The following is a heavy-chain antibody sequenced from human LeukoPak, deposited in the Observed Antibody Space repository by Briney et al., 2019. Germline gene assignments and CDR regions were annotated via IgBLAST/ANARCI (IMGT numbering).Heavy chain of an antibody. J-gene: IGHJ4*02. CDR1: GYSISSGYY. CDR2: IYHTGIT. D-gene: IGHD3-10*01. CDR3: APTLYYYGPSPNGY. Sequence: NPSETLSLTCTVSGYSISSGYYWGWIRQTPEKGLEWIGSIYHTGITYYNPSLKSRVTISVDTSKNQFSLKLSSVTAADTAVYYCAPTLYYYGPSPNGYWGQGTLVTVSS. V-gene: IGHV4-38-2*02.